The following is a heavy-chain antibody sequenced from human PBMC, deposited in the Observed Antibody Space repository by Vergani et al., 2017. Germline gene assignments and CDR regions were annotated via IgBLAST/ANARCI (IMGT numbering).Heavy chain of an antibody. Sequence: EVQLLESGGDLVQPGGSLRLSCAASGFTFIMHAMSWVRQASGKGLEWVSTLSASDRRTHYADSVKGRFTISRDISKNTLFLHMNSLRPEDTAVYYCAKVGRSEVAGTFGAFDIWGQGTMVTVSS. CDR2: LSASDRRT. CDR3: AKVGRSEVAGTFGAFDI. J-gene: IGHJ3*02. CDR1: GFTFIMHA. D-gene: IGHD6-19*01. V-gene: IGHV3-23*01.